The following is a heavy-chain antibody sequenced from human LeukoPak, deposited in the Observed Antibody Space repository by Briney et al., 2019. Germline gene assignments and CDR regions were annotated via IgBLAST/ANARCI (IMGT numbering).Heavy chain of an antibody. Sequence: SETLSLTCTVSGGSISSYYWSWIRQPPGKGLEWIGYIYYSGSTNYNPSLKSRVTISVDTSKNQFSLKLSSVTAADTAVYYCARLRPEIVVVPAANDAFDIWGQGTMVTVSS. V-gene: IGHV4-59*01. CDR1: GGSISSYY. CDR2: IYYSGST. J-gene: IGHJ3*02. CDR3: ARLRPEIVVVPAANDAFDI. D-gene: IGHD2-2*01.